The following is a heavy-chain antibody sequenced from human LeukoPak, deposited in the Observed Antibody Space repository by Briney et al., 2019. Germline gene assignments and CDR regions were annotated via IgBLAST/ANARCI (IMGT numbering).Heavy chain of an antibody. D-gene: IGHD2-15*01. V-gene: IGHV3-15*01. J-gene: IGHJ4*02. CDR3: TALGYPQYFHH. CDR2: IKSKANGGTT. CDR1: GFTFSDAW. Sequence: GGSLRLSCAASGFTFSDAWMTWVRQAPGKGLEWVGRIKSKANGGTTDYAAPVKGRFTISKDDSKDTLYFQMNSLKTEDTAVYYCTALGYPQYFHHWGQRTLVTVSS.